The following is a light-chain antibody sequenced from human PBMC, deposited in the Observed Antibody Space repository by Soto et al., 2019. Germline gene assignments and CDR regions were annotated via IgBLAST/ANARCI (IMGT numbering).Light chain of an antibody. CDR1: EDITNY. CDR3: QQYDYLPYT. CDR2: DAS. Sequence: DIQMTQSPSSLSASVGDKVTITCQADEDITNYLNWYQQKAGKAPKLLIYDASNLETGVPSRFSGRGSGTEFTFTISSLQPEDFATYYCQQYDYLPYTFGQGTKLAIK. J-gene: IGKJ2*01. V-gene: IGKV1-33*01.